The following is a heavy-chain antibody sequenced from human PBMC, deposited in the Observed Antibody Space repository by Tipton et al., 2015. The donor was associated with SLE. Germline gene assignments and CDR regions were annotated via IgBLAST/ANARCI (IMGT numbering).Heavy chain of an antibody. D-gene: IGHD4-11*01. CDR1: GGSISSSSYY. J-gene: IGHJ6*02. V-gene: IGHV4-39*07. Sequence: GLVKPSETLSLTCTVSGGSISSSSYYWGWIRQPPGKGLEWIGSIYYSGSTYYNPSLKSRVTISVDTSKNQFSLKLSSVTAADTAVYYCARDGATLFYSNYYYGMDVWGQGTTVTVSS. CDR3: ARDGATLFYSNYYYGMDV. CDR2: IYYSGST.